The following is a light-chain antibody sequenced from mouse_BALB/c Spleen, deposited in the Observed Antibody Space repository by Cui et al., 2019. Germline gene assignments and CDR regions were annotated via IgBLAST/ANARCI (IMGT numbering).Light chain of an antibody. Sequence: ENVLTQSPAIIAASLGQKVTLTCSASSSVSSCYLHWYQQKSGASPKPVIHRTSNLASGVPAGFSGSGSGTSYSLTNSSVEAEDDATYYCQQWSGYPLTFGAGTKLELK. J-gene: IGKJ5*01. CDR3: QQWSGYPLT. V-gene: IGKV4-58*01. CDR1: SSVSSCY. CDR2: RTS.